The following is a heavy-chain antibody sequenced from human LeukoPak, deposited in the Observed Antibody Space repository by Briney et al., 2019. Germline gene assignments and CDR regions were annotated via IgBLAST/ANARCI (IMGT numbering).Heavy chain of an antibody. CDR2: IKEDGSEK. CDR3: ARSGAARYLDS. Sequence: LGGSLRLSCADSGSTFSNFWMTWVRQAPGKGLEWVANIKEDGSEKYYVDPVKGRFTISRDNAKNSLYLQMNSLRADDTAVYYCARSGAARYLDSWGQGTLVTVSS. CDR1: GSTFSNFW. D-gene: IGHD6-6*01. V-gene: IGHV3-7*01. J-gene: IGHJ4*02.